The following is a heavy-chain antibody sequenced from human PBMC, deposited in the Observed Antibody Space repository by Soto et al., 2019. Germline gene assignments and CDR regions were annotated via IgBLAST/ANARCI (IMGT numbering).Heavy chain of an antibody. CDR2: TRNKVNGYTT. Sequence: HPGGSLRLSCAASGFTSSDYYMEWVRQAPGKGLEWVGLTRNKVNGYTTEYAASVRGRFTISRDDSKSSLYLQMDSLKTEDTAVYFCARGSRSFDSWGPGTLVTVSS. J-gene: IGHJ4*02. CDR3: ARGSRSFDS. CDR1: GFTSSDYY. V-gene: IGHV3-72*01.